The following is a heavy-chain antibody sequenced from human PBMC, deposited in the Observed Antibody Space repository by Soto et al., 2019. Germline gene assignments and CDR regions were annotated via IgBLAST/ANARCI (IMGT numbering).Heavy chain of an antibody. CDR2: VYHTGST. V-gene: IGHV4-4*02. Sequence: SETLTLTCVVSCGSIRSTNWWTWVRQTPGKGLEWIGEVYHTGSTKYNPSLKNRVTISVDKSNNQFSLNLKSVTAADTAVYYCATLPPRIVVVVLPIPSWGQGTLVTVSS. CDR3: ATLPPRIVVVVLPIPS. D-gene: IGHD2-15*01. CDR1: CGSIRSTNW. J-gene: IGHJ4*02.